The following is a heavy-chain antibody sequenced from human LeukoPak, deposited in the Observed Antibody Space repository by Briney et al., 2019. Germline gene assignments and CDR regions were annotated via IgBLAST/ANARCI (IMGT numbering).Heavy chain of an antibody. Sequence: PSETLSLTCTVSGGPISSYFWTWIRQPAGKGLEWVGHIYNSGTSSYNPSLKSRVTMSVDTSKNQFSLKLSSVTAADTAVYYCARVSFGSSSSFDIWGQGTMVTVSS. V-gene: IGHV4-4*07. CDR1: GGPISSYF. CDR2: IYNSGTS. J-gene: IGHJ3*02. D-gene: IGHD3-16*01. CDR3: ARVSFGSSSSFDI.